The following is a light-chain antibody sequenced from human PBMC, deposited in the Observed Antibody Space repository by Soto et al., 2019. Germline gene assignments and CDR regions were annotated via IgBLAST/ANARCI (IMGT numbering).Light chain of an antibody. CDR2: VAS. Sequence: EIVMTQSPATLSVSPGERVTLSCRASQSVNGNLAWYQQKPGQTPKLLIYVASTRATGIPDRFSGSGSGTKFTLTISSLQSEDLAIYYCQQYNASPLTFGGGTKVEFK. J-gene: IGKJ4*01. V-gene: IGKV3-15*01. CDR1: QSVNGN. CDR3: QQYNASPLT.